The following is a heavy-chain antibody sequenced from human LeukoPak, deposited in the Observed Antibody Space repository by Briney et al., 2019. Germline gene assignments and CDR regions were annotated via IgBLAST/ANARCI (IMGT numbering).Heavy chain of an antibody. V-gene: IGHV4-39*01. CDR2: IFYGGST. CDR3: ARQVPTAAADTRGYFDY. Sequence: SETLSLTCTVSGGSISSSSYYWGWIRQAPGKSLEWIGSIFYGGSTHYNPSLKSRATISVDTAKNQFSLKLTSVTAADAAMYYCARQVPTAAADTRGYFDYWGQGTVVTVSS. J-gene: IGHJ4*02. D-gene: IGHD6-25*01. CDR1: GGSISSSSYY.